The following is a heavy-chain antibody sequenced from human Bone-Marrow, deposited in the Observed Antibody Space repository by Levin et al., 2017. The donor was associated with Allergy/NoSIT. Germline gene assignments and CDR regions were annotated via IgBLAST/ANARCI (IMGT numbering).Heavy chain of an antibody. V-gene: IGHV3-30*18. D-gene: IGHD6-13*01. Sequence: AGGSLRLSCAASGFTFSSYGMHWVRQAPGKGLEWVAVISYDGSNKYYADSVKGRFTISRDNSKNTLYLQMNSLRAEDTAVYYCAKGGGKQQLVNWFDPWGQGTLVTVSS. CDR1: GFTFSSYG. CDR2: ISYDGSNK. J-gene: IGHJ5*02. CDR3: AKGGGKQQLVNWFDP.